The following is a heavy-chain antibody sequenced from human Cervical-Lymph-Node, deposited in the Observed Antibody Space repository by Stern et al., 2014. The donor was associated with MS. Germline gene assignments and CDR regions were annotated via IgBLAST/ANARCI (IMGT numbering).Heavy chain of an antibody. CDR3: ARDHGGTYYGLPDY. CDR2: IKPSGGST. D-gene: IGHD1-26*01. CDR1: GYTFTNYY. V-gene: IGHV1-46*01. J-gene: IGHJ4*02. Sequence: VQLVESGAEVREPGASVKVSCKASGYTFTNYYMHWVRQAPGKGLEWMGMIKPSGGSTNSAQKFQGRVTMTRDTATSTVYMELGSLRSEDTAVYYCARDHGGTYYGLPDYWGQGTLVTVSS.